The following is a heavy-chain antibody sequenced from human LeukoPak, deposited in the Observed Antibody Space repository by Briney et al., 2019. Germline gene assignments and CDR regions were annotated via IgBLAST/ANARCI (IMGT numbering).Heavy chain of an antibody. D-gene: IGHD3-22*01. CDR3: ASRNYYDSSGLDY. CDR2: INHSGST. J-gene: IGHJ4*02. CDR1: GGSFSGYY. V-gene: IGHV4-34*01. Sequence: SETLSLTCAVYGGSFSGYYRSWIRQPPGKGLEWIGEINHSGSTNYNPSLKSRVTISVDTSKNQFSLKLSSVTAADTAVYYCASRNYYDSSGLDYWGQGTLVTVSS.